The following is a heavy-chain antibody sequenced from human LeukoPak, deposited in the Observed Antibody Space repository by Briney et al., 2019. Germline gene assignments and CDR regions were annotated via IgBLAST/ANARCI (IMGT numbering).Heavy chain of an antibody. Sequence: ASVKVSCKASGYTFTSYGISWVRQAPGQGLEWMGWISAYNGNTNYAQKLQGRVTITADESTSTAYMELSSLRSEDTAVYYCARVGDAIGDAFDIWGQGTMVTVSS. CDR3: ARVGDAIGDAFDI. CDR2: ISAYNGNT. D-gene: IGHD2-8*01. J-gene: IGHJ3*02. V-gene: IGHV1-18*01. CDR1: GYTFTSYG.